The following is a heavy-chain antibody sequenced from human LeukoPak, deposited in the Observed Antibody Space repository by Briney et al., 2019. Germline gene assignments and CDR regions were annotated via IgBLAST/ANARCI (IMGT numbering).Heavy chain of an antibody. Sequence: PGGSLRLSCAASGFTFSSYAMSWVRQAPGKGLEWVSAISGSGGSTYYADSVKGRFTISRDNSKNTLYLQMNSLRAEDTAIYYCAKDQTIAGVNFFDFWGQGTLVTVSS. CDR3: AKDQTIAGVNFFDF. CDR1: GFTFSSYA. V-gene: IGHV3-23*01. J-gene: IGHJ4*02. CDR2: ISGSGGST. D-gene: IGHD1-26*01.